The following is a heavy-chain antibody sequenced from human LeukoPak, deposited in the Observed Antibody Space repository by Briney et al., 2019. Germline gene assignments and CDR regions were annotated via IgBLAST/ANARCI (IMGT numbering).Heavy chain of an antibody. Sequence: GGSLRLSCAASGFTFKNYAMSWVRQAPGKGLEWVSAISGSGDRTYYADSVKGRLTISRDNSKNTLYLQMNSLRAEDTAVYYCAKRGDYGANTGLHAFDIWGRGTMVTVSS. CDR2: ISGSGDRT. V-gene: IGHV3-23*01. D-gene: IGHD4-23*01. CDR3: AKRGDYGANTGLHAFDI. J-gene: IGHJ3*02. CDR1: GFTFKNYA.